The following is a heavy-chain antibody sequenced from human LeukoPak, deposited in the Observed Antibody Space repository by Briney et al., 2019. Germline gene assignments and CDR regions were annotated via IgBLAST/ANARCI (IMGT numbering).Heavy chain of an antibody. CDR3: AKDPVGIAARHGDY. D-gene: IGHD6-6*01. V-gene: IGHV3-23*01. CDR2: ISGSGGST. CDR1: GFTFSSYA. J-gene: IGHJ4*02. Sequence: GGSLRLSCAASGFTFSSYAMSWVRQAPGKGLEWVSAISGSGGSTYYADSVKGRFAISRDNSKNTLYLQMNSLRAEDTAVYYCAKDPVGIAARHGDYWGQGTLVTVSS.